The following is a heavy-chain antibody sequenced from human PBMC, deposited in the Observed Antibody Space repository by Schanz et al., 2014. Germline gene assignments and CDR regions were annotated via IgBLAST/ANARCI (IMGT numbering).Heavy chain of an antibody. V-gene: IGHV3-23*04. J-gene: IGHJ6*02. CDR1: GFTFSSYG. CDR2: ISSSGST. D-gene: IGHD3-10*01. CDR3: ARSGVDV. Sequence: EVQVVESGGGLVQPGGSLRLSCAASGFTFSSYGMSWVCQAPGKGLEWVSGISSSGSTYYADSVKGRFTISRDNSKNTLYLQMNSLRAEDTAVYYCARSGVDVWGQGTTVTVSS.